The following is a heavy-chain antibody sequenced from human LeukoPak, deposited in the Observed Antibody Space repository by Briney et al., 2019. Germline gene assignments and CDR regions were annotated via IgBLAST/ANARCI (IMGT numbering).Heavy chain of an antibody. J-gene: IGHJ4*02. V-gene: IGHV1-46*01. CDR2: INPSGGST. CDR3: ARGQLLSPYGDYEAPSSFGY. CDR1: GYTFTSYY. D-gene: IGHD4-17*01. Sequence: ASVKVSCKASGYTFTSYYMHWVRQAPGQGLEWMGIINPSGGSTSYAQEFQGRVTMTRDTSTSTVYMELSSLRSEDTAVYYCARGQLLSPYGDYEAPSSFGYWGQGTLVTVSS.